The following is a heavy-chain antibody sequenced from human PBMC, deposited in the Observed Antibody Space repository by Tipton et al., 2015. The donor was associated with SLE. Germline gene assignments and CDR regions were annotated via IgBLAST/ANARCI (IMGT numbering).Heavy chain of an antibody. J-gene: IGHJ4*02. CDR2: IHHDGGT. V-gene: IGHV4-59*04. Sequence: TLSLTCTVSGGSISRYYWSWIRQPPGKGLEWIGSIHHDGGTYYNPSLKSRVTMSVDTSKSQFSLNLKSVTATDTAVYYCTKDYYKWSRDYWGQGALVTVSS. CDR3: TKDYYKWSRDY. D-gene: IGHD2-8*01. CDR1: GGSISRYY.